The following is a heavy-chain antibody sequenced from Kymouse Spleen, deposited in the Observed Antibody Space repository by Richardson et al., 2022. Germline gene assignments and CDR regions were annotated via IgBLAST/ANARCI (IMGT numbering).Heavy chain of an antibody. CDR2: IYHSGST. V-gene: IGHV4-4*02. CDR3: ARDGGGWYQYYYYYYGMDV. D-gene: IGHD6-19*01. CDR1: GGSISSSNW. J-gene: IGHJ6*02. Sequence: QVQLQESGPGLVKPSGTLSLTCAVSGGSISSSNWWSWVRQPPGKGLEWIGEIYHSGSTNYNPSLKSRVTISVDKSKNQFSLKLSSVTAADTAVYYCARDGGGWYQYYYYYYGMDVWGQGTTVTVSS.